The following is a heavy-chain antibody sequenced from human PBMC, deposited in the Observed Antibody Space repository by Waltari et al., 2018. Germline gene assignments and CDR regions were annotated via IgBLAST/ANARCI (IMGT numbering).Heavy chain of an antibody. CDR2: IKQDGSEK. V-gene: IGHV3-7*01. Sequence: EVQLVESGGGLVQPGGSLRLSCAASGFTFSSYWMSWVRQAPGKGLEWVANIKQDGSEKYYVDSVKGRFTISRDNAKNSLYLQMNSLRAEDTAVYYCARDSYYDSSGYYNNPLFYWGQGTLVTVSS. J-gene: IGHJ4*02. CDR1: GFTFSSYW. CDR3: ARDSYYDSSGYYNNPLFY. D-gene: IGHD3-22*01.